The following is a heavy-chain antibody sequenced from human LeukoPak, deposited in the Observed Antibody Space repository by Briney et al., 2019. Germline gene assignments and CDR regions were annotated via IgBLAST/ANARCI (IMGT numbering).Heavy chain of an antibody. V-gene: IGHV1-8*01. D-gene: IGHD3-22*01. CDR3: ARGPYYYDSSGYYPDY. J-gene: IGHJ4*02. CDR2: MNPNSGNT. CDR1: GYTFTSYD. Sequence: ASVEVSCKASGYTFTSYDINWVRQATGQGLEWMGWMNPNSGNTGYAQKFQGRVTMTRNTSISTAYMELSSLRSEDTAVYYCARGPYYYDSSGYYPDYWGQGTLVTVSS.